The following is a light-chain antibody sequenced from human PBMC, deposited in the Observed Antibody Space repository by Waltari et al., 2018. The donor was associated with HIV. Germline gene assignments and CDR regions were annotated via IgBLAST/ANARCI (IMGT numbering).Light chain of an antibody. CDR3: QQYYSTPLT. CDR1: QSVLYSSNNKND. CDR2: WAS. J-gene: IGKJ4*01. Sequence: DIVMTQSPDSLAVSLGERATINCKSSQSVLYSSNNKNDLAWYQQKPGQPPKLLIYWASARESGVPDRFSGSGSGTDFTLTISSLQAEDVAVYYCQQYYSTPLTFGGGTTVEIK. V-gene: IGKV4-1*01.